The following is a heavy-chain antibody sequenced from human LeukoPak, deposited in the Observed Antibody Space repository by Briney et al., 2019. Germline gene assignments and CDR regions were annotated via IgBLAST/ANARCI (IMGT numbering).Heavy chain of an antibody. D-gene: IGHD6-6*01. J-gene: IGHJ2*01. V-gene: IGHV3-74*01. Sequence: PGGSLRLSCAASGFTFSSYWMHWVRQAPGKGLVWVSRINSDGSSTSYADSVKGRFTISRDNAKNSLYLQMNSLRAEDTAVYYCASEKLAARLFWYFDLWGRGTLVTVSS. CDR1: GFTFSSYW. CDR3: ASEKLAARLFWYFDL. CDR2: INSDGSST.